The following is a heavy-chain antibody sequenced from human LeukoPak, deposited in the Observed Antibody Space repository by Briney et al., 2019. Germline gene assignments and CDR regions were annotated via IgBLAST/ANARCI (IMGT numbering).Heavy chain of an antibody. CDR1: GGTFSTYA. Sequence: SVKVSCKTSGGTFSTYAITWVRQAPGQGLEWMGRIIPIFGTTNYAQQFQGRVTITADKSTSTAYMELSSLRSEDTAVYHCARETGGRLLIGVFDIWGQGTMVTVSS. V-gene: IGHV1-69*06. D-gene: IGHD7-27*01. CDR3: ARETGGRLLIGVFDI. J-gene: IGHJ3*02. CDR2: IIPIFGTT.